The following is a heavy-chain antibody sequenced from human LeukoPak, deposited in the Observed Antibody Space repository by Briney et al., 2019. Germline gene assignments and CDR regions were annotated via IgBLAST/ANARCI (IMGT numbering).Heavy chain of an antibody. V-gene: IGHV3-11*01. CDR2: TSPSGGTI. CDR1: GFTFSDYY. J-gene: IGHJ3*02. Sequence: GGSLRLSCAASGFTFSDYYMSWVRQAPETGLEWLSYTSPSGGTIYYTDSVKGRFTMSRDNAQNALYLEMNSLRAEDTAVYYCAREKKTEWTTGAFDMWGQGTMVIVSS. D-gene: IGHD3-3*01. CDR3: AREKKTEWTTGAFDM.